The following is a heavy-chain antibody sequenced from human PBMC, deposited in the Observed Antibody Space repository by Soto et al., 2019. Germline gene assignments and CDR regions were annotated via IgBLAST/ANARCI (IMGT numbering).Heavy chain of an antibody. V-gene: IGHV4-59*08. CDR3: AKYDFWSGYFVDS. Sequence: PSETLSLTCTVSGGSIGIYYLSWIRQPPGKGLEWIGHIYYSVNTNYNPSLKSRVTISVDTSKNQFSLKMTSVTAADTAVYYCAKYDFWSGYFVDSWGQGTLVTVSS. CDR2: IYYSVNT. J-gene: IGHJ4*02. CDR1: GGSIGIYY. D-gene: IGHD3-3*01.